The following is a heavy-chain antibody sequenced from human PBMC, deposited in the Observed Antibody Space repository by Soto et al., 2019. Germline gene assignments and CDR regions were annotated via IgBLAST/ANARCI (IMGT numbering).Heavy chain of an antibody. D-gene: IGHD3-3*01. J-gene: IGHJ4*02. CDR2: IYYSGST. CDR3: ARGDPTIFGVVPDY. V-gene: IGHV4-59*01. CDR1: GGSISSYY. Sequence: SETLSLTCTVSGGSISSYYWSWIRQPPGKGLEWIGYIYYSGSTNYNPSLKSRVTISVDTSKNQFSLKLSSVTAADTAVYYCARGDPTIFGVVPDYWGQGTPVTVSS.